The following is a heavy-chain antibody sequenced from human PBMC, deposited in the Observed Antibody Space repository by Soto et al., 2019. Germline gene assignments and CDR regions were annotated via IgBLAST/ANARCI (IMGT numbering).Heavy chain of an antibody. Sequence: SVKVSCKASGYTFTNYGITWVRQAPGQGLEWMGWISAHNGNTNYAQKLQGRVTMTTDTSTSTAYMELRSLRSDDTAVYYCAHFGIAVALDYWGQGTLVTVSS. V-gene: IGHV1-18*01. CDR3: AHFGIAVALDY. CDR1: GYTFTNYG. CDR2: ISAHNGNT. J-gene: IGHJ4*02. D-gene: IGHD6-19*01.